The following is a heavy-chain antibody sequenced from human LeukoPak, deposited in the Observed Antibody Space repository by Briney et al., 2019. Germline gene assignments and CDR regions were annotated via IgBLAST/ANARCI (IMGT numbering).Heavy chain of an antibody. V-gene: IGHV3-30*02. CDR2: IQYDGSNN. D-gene: IGHD6-19*01. J-gene: IGHJ6*03. Sequence: PGGSLRLSCAASGFIFSSYGMHWVRQDPGKGLEWVAFIQYDGSNNYYADSVKGRFTISRDNSKNTLYLQMNSLRAEDTAVYYCAKDYSSGWYGFVHYYYYYYMDVWGRGTTVTISS. CDR3: AKDYSSGWYGFVHYYYYYYMDV. CDR1: GFIFSSYG.